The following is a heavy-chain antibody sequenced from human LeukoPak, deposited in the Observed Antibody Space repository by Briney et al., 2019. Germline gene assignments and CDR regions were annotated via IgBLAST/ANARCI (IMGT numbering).Heavy chain of an antibody. D-gene: IGHD2-15*01. J-gene: IGHJ6*03. V-gene: IGHV1-69*06. CDR2: IIPVFGTA. CDR3: ARGHCSGGGCYGSYYYYYYMDV. Sequence: SVKVSCKASGGTFSSYAITWVRQAPGQGLEWMGGIIPVFGTANYALRFQGRVTITADKSTSTAYMELSSLRSEDTAVYYCARGHCSGGGCYGSYYYYYYMDVWGEGTTVTVSS. CDR1: GGTFSSYA.